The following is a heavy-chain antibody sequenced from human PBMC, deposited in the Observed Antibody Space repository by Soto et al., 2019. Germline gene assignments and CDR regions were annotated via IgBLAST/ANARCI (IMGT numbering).Heavy chain of an antibody. CDR2: TFDSGTT. V-gene: IGHV4-31*03. D-gene: IGHD6-19*01. CDR3: ARQASGWYPDY. CDR1: GGYISSGGYY. Sequence: QVQLQESGPGLVKPSQTLSLTCTGSGGYISSGGYYWSWPRQHPGKGLEWVGYTFDSGTTYYNPSIKSRVTISVDPSKSQFSLRLTSVTATDTAVYYCARQASGWYPDYWGQGTLVTVSS. J-gene: IGHJ4*02.